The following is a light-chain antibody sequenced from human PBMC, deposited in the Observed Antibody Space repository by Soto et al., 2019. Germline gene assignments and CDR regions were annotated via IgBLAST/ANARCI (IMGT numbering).Light chain of an antibody. CDR2: DAS. V-gene: IGKV3-15*01. J-gene: IGKJ1*01. Sequence: ILMTQSPATLSVSPGERPTLSCRASQSVSNNLAWYQQKPGQAPRLLIYDASTRATGIPARFSGSGSGTDFTLTISGLQSEDFAVYYCQQYNNWPPWTFGQGTKVEIK. CDR3: QQYNNWPPWT. CDR1: QSVSNN.